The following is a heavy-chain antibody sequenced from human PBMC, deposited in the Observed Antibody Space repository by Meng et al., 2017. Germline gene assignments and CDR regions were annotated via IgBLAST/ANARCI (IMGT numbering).Heavy chain of an antibody. CDR3: ARGSYSFDS. CDR2: AYYRSKWYH. CDR1: GDSVSSNSAA. D-gene: IGHD1-26*01. Sequence: QPSGPGLVKPSQTLSLICAISGDSVSSNSAAWNWIRQSPSRGLEWLGRAYYRSKWYHDYAESVKSRISIDPDTSKNQFSLQLRSVTPEDSAVYYCARGSYSFDSWGQRTLVTVSS. V-gene: IGHV6-1*01. J-gene: IGHJ4*02.